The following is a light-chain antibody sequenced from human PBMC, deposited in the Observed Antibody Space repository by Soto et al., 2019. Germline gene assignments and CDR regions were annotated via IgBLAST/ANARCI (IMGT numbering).Light chain of an antibody. V-gene: IGKV3-15*01. CDR3: QQYYNWPSLT. CDR1: QDISNR. CDR2: GAS. Sequence: EIVMAQSPATLSVSPGERATLSCRASQDISNRLAWYQQKPGQAPRLLIYGASTWATGIPDRFSGSGSGTEFTLTISSLQSEDSAVYYCQQYYNWPSLTFGGGTQVEIK. J-gene: IGKJ4*01.